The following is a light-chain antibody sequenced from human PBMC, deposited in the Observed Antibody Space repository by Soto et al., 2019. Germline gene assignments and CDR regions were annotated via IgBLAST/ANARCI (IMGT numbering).Light chain of an antibody. CDR2: GAS. V-gene: IGKV3-15*01. CDR3: QEHSKWPLFT. CDR1: QRVGRN. J-gene: IGKJ3*01. Sequence: EIVVKQSPGILSGSPGERATLSCRASQRVGRNLAWYQQRRGQAPPLLIYGASTRATGTPARFTGSGSDTEFPLTISYLQSEDFVVYYCQEHSKWPLFTFGPGNKV.